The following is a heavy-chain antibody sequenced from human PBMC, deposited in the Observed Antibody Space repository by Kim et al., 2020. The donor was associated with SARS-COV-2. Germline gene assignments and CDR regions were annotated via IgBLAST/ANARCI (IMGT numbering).Heavy chain of an antibody. CDR3: PREVVAAATGWFDP. CDR2: IYTRRTT. Sequence: SETLSLTCTVSGGSINNGNFYWSWIRQPAGKGLEWIGRIYTRRTTNYNPSLKSRFTISLDTSKNQFSLRLTSVTAADTAVYYCPREVVAAATGWFDPWGQGTLVTVSS. J-gene: IGHJ5*02. CDR1: GGSINNGNFY. D-gene: IGHD2-15*01. V-gene: IGHV4-61*02.